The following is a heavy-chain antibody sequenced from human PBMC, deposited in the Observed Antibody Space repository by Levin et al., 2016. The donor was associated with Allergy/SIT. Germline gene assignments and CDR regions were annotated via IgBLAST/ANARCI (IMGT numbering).Heavy chain of an antibody. V-gene: IGHV5-10-1*01. J-gene: IGHJ4*02. D-gene: IGHD6-13*01. Sequence: GESLKISCKSSGYSFTRNWISWVRQMPGKGLEWMGRIDPSDSYTNNSPSFEGHVTLSVDKSISTAFLQWSSLKASDTAIYYCARHRFSAAAESEFDHWGQGTLVTVSS. CDR1: GYSFTRNW. CDR2: IDPSDSYT. CDR3: ARHRFSAAAESEFDH.